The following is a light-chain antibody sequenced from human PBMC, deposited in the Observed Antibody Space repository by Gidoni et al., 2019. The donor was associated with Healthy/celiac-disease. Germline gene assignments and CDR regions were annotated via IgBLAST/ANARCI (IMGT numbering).Light chain of an antibody. CDR1: QSVSSN. CDR2: GAS. CDR3: QQYNNWPPIT. Sequence: EIVLTQSPATLSVSPGERATLSCRASQSVSSNLAWYQQKPGQAPRLLIYGASTRATGIPARFSGSGSGTEFTLTISSLQSEEFAVYYCQQYNNWPPITFXGXTKVEIK. V-gene: IGKV3-15*01. J-gene: IGKJ4*01.